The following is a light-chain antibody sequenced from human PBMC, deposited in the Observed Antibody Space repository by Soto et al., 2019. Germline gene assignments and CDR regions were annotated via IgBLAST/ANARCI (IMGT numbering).Light chain of an antibody. CDR3: QQYNSYST. V-gene: IGKV1-5*03. J-gene: IGKJ4*01. CDR2: NAT. Sequence: EIQMTQSPSTLSASVGDRVTITCRASQSISSLLAWYQQKPGKAPKLLIYNATRLAGGVPSMFSGSGSGTEFTLTISSLQPDYFATYYCQQYNSYSTFGGGTKVEIK. CDR1: QSISSL.